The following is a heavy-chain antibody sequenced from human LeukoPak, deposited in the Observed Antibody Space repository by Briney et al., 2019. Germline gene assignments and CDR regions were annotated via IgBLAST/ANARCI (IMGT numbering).Heavy chain of an antibody. Sequence: GGSLRLSCTASGFTFDDYAMHWVRRAPGKGLEWVSLTSGDGITTYFADSVKGRFTISRDNSKSSLFLQMNSLRTEDTALYYCARDHVYGGADYWGQGTLVTVSS. CDR2: TSGDGITT. J-gene: IGHJ4*02. D-gene: IGHD5/OR15-5a*01. V-gene: IGHV3-43*02. CDR1: GFTFDDYA. CDR3: ARDHVYGGADY.